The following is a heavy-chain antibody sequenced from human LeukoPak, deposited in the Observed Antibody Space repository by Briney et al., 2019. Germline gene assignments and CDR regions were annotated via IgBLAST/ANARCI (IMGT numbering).Heavy chain of an antibody. CDR2: ISSSGSII. CDR1: GFTFSSHE. J-gene: IGHJ1*01. Sequence: GGSLRLSCAASGFTFSSHEMNWVRQAPGRGLEWVSYISSSGSIIYQADSVKGRFTISRDNAKKSLYLQMKNLRAKDTAVYYCARGTTFQDWGQGTLVTVSS. V-gene: IGHV3-48*03. D-gene: IGHD4-11*01. CDR3: ARGTTFQD.